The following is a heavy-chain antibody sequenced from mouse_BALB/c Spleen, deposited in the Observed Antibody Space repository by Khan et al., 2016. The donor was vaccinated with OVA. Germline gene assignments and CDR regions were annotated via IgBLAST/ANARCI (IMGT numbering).Heavy chain of an antibody. J-gene: IGHJ1*01. CDR3: ARSTTVHWYFDG. CDR2: IWWNDNK. Sequence: QVTLKESGPGILQPSQTLSLTCSFSGFSLSTYGIGVGWIRQPSGKGLEWLAHIWWNDNKYYNTALKSRLTISKANSNNQVFLKIASVDTADTATYYCARSTTVHWYFDGWGAGTTVTVSS. V-gene: IGHV8-11*01. D-gene: IGHD1-1*01. CDR1: GFSLSTYGIG.